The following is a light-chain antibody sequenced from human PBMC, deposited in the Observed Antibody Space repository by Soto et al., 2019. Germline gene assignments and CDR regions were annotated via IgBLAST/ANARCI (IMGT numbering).Light chain of an antibody. CDR3: QQYGSSPWT. Sequence: EIVLTQSPGTLSLSPGERATLSCRASQSVSSNYLAWYQQKTGQTPRLLIYIASSRAPGIPDMFSGSGSGTHFTLTISRVEPEDFAVYYCQQYGSSPWTFGQGTKVEIK. J-gene: IGKJ1*01. CDR2: IAS. V-gene: IGKV3-20*01. CDR1: QSVSSNY.